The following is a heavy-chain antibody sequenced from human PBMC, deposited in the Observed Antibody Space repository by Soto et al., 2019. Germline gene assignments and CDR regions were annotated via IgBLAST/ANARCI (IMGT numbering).Heavy chain of an antibody. CDR2: IYYSGST. V-gene: IGHV4-39*02. CDR3: ATQEVGGSYVYTFDP. D-gene: IGHD1-26*01. Sequence: QLQLQESGPGLVKPSETLSLTCTVSGGSISSSSYYWGWIRQHPGKGLEWIGSIYYSGSTYYNPSLKSRVTISVDTSKNHFSLKLSSVTAADTAVYYCATQEVGGSYVYTFDPWGQGTLVTVSS. J-gene: IGHJ5*02. CDR1: GGSISSSSYY.